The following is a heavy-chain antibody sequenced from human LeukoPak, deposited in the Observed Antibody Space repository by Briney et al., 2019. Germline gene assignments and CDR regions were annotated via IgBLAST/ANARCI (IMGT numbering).Heavy chain of an antibody. CDR3: AGAFDI. V-gene: IGHV3-48*02. J-gene: IGHJ3*02. CDR1: GFTFATYN. Sequence: TGGSLRLSCAASGFTFATYNMNWVRQAPGKGLEWFSYISGSGSTISYADSVKGRFTTSRDNAQNSLYLQMKSVRDEDTAVYYCAGAFDIWGQGTVVTVSS. CDR2: ISGSGSTI.